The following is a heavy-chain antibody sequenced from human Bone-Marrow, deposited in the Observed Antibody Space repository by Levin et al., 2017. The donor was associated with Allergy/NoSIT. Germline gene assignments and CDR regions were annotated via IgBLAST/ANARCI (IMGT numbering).Heavy chain of an antibody. CDR3: ARENGVAGAAMIDY. V-gene: IGHV4-38-2*02. CDR2: IFHTGST. D-gene: IGHD1-26*01. CDR1: GYSISSGYY. J-gene: IGHJ4*02. Sequence: PSETLSLTCTVSGYSISSGYYWGWVRQSPGKRLQWIGNIFHTGSTSYNPSLKSRVAISVDTSRNQFSLKLRSVTAADTALFFCARENGVAGAAMIDYWGQGSLVTVSS.